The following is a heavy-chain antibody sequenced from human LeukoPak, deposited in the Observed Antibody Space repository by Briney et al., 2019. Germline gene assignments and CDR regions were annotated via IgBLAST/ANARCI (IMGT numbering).Heavy chain of an antibody. V-gene: IGHV1-2*02. CDR3: ARDRSYDFWSGYPPYWYFDL. J-gene: IGHJ2*01. D-gene: IGHD3-3*01. Sequence: GASLTVSCKASGYTFTGYYMHWVRQAPGQGLEWMGWINPSSGGTNYAQKFQGRVTMTRDTSISTAYMELSRLRSDDTAVYYCARDRSYDFWSGYPPYWYFDLWGRGTLVTVSS. CDR2: INPSSGGT. CDR1: GYTFTGYY.